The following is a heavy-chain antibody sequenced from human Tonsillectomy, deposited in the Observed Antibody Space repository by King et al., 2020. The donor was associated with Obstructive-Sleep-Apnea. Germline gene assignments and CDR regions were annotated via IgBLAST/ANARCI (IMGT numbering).Heavy chain of an antibody. CDR2: IKQDGSEK. D-gene: IGHD3-10*01. V-gene: IGHV3-7*01. CDR3: ASEAGYYGSGSYSAY. CDR1: GFTFSSYW. Sequence: VQLVESGGGLVQPGGSLRLSCAASGFTFSSYWMSWVRQAPGKGLEWVANIKQDGSEKYYVDSVKGRFTISRDNAKNSLYLQMISLRAEDTAVYYCASEAGYYGSGSYSAYWGQGTLVTVSS. J-gene: IGHJ4*02.